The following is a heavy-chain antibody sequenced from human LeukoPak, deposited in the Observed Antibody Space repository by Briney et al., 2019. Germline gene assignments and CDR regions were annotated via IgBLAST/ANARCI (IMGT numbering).Heavy chain of an antibody. CDR2: IGSITDGIT. J-gene: IGHJ6*02. CDR3: AIPPLTGTGSSRPLAGVDA. Sequence: GGSLRLSCAASGFSFSRYSMNWVRQAPGKGLEWVSYIGSITDGITHYAESVKGRFTISRDNAKNSLYLQMNSLRAEDTAVYYCAIPPLTGTGSSRPLAGVDAWGQGTMVTVSS. D-gene: IGHD3-10*01. CDR1: GFSFSRYS. V-gene: IGHV3-48*04.